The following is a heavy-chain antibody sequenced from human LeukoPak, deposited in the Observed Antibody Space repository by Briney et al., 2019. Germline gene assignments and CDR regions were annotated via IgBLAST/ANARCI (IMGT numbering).Heavy chain of an antibody. J-gene: IGHJ4*02. CDR3: ARSRGYDSSGYQK. D-gene: IGHD3-22*01. V-gene: IGHV4-34*01. Sequence: GSLRLSCAASGFTFSNAWMSWVRQAPGKGLEWIGEINHSGSTNYNPSLKSRVTISVDTSKNQFSLKLSSVTAADTAVYYCARSRGYDSSGYQKWGQGTLVTVSS. CDR1: GFTFSNAW. CDR2: INHSGST.